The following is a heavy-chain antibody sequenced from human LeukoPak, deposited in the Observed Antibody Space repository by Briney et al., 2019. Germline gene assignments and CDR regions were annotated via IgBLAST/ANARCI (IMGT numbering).Heavy chain of an antibody. Sequence: SETLSLTCAVYGGSFSGYYWSWIRQPPGKGLEWIGEINHSGSTNYNPSLKSRVTISVDTSKNQFSLKLSSVTAADTAVYYCARMTYYYDSSGSNWGQGTLVTVSS. CDR2: INHSGST. D-gene: IGHD3-22*01. CDR1: GGSFSGYY. V-gene: IGHV4-34*01. J-gene: IGHJ4*02. CDR3: ARMTYYYDSSGSN.